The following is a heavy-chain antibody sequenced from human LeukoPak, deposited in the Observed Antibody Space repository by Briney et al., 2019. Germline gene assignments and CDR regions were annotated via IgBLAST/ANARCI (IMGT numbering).Heavy chain of an antibody. Sequence: SETLSLTCTVSGRSISSYYWSWIRQPPGKGLEWIGYIYYSGSTNYNPSLKSRVTISVDTSKNQFSLKLSSVTAADTAVYYCARRETVSAGDAFDIWGQGTMVTVSS. CDR3: ARRETVSAGDAFDI. J-gene: IGHJ3*02. CDR1: GRSISSYY. D-gene: IGHD3-10*01. CDR2: IYYSGST. V-gene: IGHV4-59*08.